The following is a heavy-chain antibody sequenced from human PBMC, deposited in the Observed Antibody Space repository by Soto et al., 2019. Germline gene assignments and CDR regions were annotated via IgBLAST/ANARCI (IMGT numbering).Heavy chain of an antibody. D-gene: IGHD3-10*01. CDR3: ANGDLWFGERDYGMDV. J-gene: IGHJ6*02. V-gene: IGHV3-30*18. Sequence: GGSLRIACAASGFTFSSYGIHWGRQAPGKGLECVAVISYDGSNKYYADSVKGRFTISRDNSKNTLYLQMNSLRAEDTAVYYCANGDLWFGERDYGMDVWGQGTTVTVSS. CDR1: GFTFSSYG. CDR2: ISYDGSNK.